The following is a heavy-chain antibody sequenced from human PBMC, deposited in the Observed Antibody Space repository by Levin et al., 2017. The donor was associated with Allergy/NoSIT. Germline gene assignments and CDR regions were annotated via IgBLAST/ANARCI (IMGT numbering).Heavy chain of an antibody. J-gene: IGHJ4*02. CDR3: ARGVVVVAALKGAFDY. CDR1: GGSISSGDYY. D-gene: IGHD2-15*01. Sequence: SETLSLTCTVSGGSISSGDYYWSWIRQPPGKGLEWIGYIYYSGSTYYNPSLKSRVTISVDTSKNQFSLKLSSVTAADTAVYYCARGVVVVAALKGAFDYWGQGTLVTVSS. CDR2: IYYSGST. V-gene: IGHV4-30-4*01.